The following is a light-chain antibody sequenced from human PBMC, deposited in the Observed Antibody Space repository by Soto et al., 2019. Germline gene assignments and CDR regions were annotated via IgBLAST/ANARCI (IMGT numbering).Light chain of an antibody. V-gene: IGKV1-17*01. Sequence: DIQMTQSAASLSASLGDRVTITCGASHNIRNSLNWYQQKTGKAPKFLIYAASNLQSGVPSRFSGSGYGTEFNLTISSLQTEDFATYFCLQHNNYPPTFGQGTKVDIK. CDR3: LQHNNYPPT. CDR2: AAS. J-gene: IGKJ1*01. CDR1: HNIRNS.